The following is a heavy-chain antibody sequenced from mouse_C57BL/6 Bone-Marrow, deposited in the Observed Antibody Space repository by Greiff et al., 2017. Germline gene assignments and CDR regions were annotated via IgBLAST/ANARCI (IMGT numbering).Heavy chain of an antibody. Sequence: QVQLQQPGAELVKPGASVKLSCKASGYTFTSYWMHWVKPRPGQGLEWIGMIHPNSGSTNYNEKFKSKATLTVAKSSSTAYMQLSSLTSGNSADYYCGWLRRPFAYWGQGTLVTVSA. CDR2: IHPNSGST. V-gene: IGHV1-64*01. CDR1: GYTFTSYW. J-gene: IGHJ3*01. D-gene: IGHD2-2*01. CDR3: GWLRRPFAY.